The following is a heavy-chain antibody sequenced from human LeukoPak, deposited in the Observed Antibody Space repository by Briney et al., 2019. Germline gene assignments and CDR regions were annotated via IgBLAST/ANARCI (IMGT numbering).Heavy chain of an antibody. V-gene: IGHV3-7*01. D-gene: IGHD4-17*01. CDR1: GFTFSNKW. CDR2: INQDGSEK. J-gene: IGHJ4*02. CDR3: ARLGTGTRARFDY. Sequence: GGSLRLSCVASGFTFSNKWMSWVRQTAGKGLEWVANINQDGSEKYYVDSVKGRFTISRDNAENSVYLQMNSLRAEDTAVYHCARLGTGTRARFDYWGQGSLVTVSS.